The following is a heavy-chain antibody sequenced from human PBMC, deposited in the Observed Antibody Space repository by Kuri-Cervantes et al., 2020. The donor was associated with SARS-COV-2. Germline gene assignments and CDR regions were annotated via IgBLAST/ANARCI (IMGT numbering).Heavy chain of an antibody. CDR3: ASPMPYDFWSGYRAYYYGMDV. D-gene: IGHD3-3*01. CDR2: NYYSGST. CDR1: GGSISSYY. Sequence: SETLSLTCTVSGGSISSYYWSWIWQPPGKGLAWIGYNYYSGSTNYYPSLKSRVTISVDTYKNQFSLKLSSVTAADTTVYYCASPMPYDFWSGYRAYYYGMDVWGQGTTVTVSS. V-gene: IGHV4-59*01. J-gene: IGHJ6*02.